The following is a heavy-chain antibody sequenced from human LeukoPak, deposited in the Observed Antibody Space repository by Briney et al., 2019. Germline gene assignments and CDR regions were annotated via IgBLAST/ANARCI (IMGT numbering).Heavy chain of an antibody. V-gene: IGHV1-2*02. CDR2: INPNSGGT. J-gene: IGHJ4*02. D-gene: IGHD3-10*01. Sequence: ASVKVSCKASGYTFTGYYMHWVRQAPGQGLEWMGWINPNSGGTNYAQKFQGRVTMTRDTSTSTAYMELSRLRSDDTAVYYCARGFHGPDVRGVIIGDYWGQGTLVTVSS. CDR1: GYTFTGYY. CDR3: ARGFHGPDVRGVIIGDY.